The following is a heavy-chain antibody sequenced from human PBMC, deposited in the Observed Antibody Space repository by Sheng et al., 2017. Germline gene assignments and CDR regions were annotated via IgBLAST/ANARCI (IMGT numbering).Heavy chain of an antibody. CDR2: ILYDGSNK. J-gene: IGHJ3*02. D-gene: IGHD3-10*01. CDR3: AKPALHPPDPGMVGFDI. Sequence: QVQLVESGGGVVQPGRSLSLSCAAFGFSGFAFSTYSIFWVRQAPGKGLEWVAVILYDGSNKLYIDSVKGRFTISRDNSRNTVLLQMNSLRDEDTAVYYCAKPALHPPDPGMVGFDIVGRRDKWSPSL. CDR1: GFAFSTYS. V-gene: IGHV3-30-3*02.